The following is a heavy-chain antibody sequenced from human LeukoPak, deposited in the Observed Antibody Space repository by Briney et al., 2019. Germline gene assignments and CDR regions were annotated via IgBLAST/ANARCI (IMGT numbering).Heavy chain of an antibody. V-gene: IGHV3-23*01. CDR2: ISGSGGST. D-gene: IGHD6-19*01. Sequence: GGSLRLSCAASGFTFSSYAMSWVRQAPGKGLEWVSAISGSGGSTYYADSVKGRFTISRDNSKNTLYLQMNSLRAEDTAVYYCAKDYVGSGWSNWFDPWGQGTLVTVSS. J-gene: IGHJ5*02. CDR1: GFTFSSYA. CDR3: AKDYVGSGWSNWFDP.